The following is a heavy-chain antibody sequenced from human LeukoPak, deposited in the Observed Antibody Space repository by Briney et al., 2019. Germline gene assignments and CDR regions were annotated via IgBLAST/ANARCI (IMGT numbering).Heavy chain of an antibody. CDR2: MYTSGNT. CDR1: GGSISTYS. D-gene: IGHD6-19*01. Sequence: PSETLSLTCTVSGGSISTYSWSWIRQPAGKGLEWIGRMYTSGNTNYNPSLKSRVTMSVDTSKKQFSLRLSSVTAADTAVYYCAREPVTGTSNFFDSWGQGTLVTVSS. CDR3: AREPVTGTSNFFDS. V-gene: IGHV4-4*07. J-gene: IGHJ4*02.